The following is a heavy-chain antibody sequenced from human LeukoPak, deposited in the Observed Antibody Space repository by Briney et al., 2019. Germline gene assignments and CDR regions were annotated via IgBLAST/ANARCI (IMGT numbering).Heavy chain of an antibody. CDR1: GYTFTSYY. J-gene: IGHJ5*02. CDR3: ARDIIRPFGFGEVTQFDP. CDR2: INPSGGST. V-gene: IGHV1-46*01. Sequence: GASVKVSCKASGYTFTSYYMHWVRQAPGQGLEWMGIINPSGGSTSYAQKFQGRVTMTRDMSTSTVYMELSSLRSEDTAVYYCARDIIRPFGFGEVTQFDPWGQGTLVTVSS. D-gene: IGHD3-10*01.